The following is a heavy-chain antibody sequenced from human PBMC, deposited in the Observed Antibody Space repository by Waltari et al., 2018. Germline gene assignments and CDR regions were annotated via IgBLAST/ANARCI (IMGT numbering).Heavy chain of an antibody. Sequence: EVQLVESGGGLVKPGGSLRLSCAASGFTLSSYSMNLVRPAPGKGLEWVSSISSSSSYIYYADSVKGRFTISRDNAKNSLYLQMNSLRAEDTAVYYCARDGTIGSGSPFDYWGQGTLVTVSS. CDR3: ARDGTIGSGSPFDY. V-gene: IGHV3-21*01. CDR2: ISSSSSYI. J-gene: IGHJ4*02. CDR1: GFTLSSYS. D-gene: IGHD3-10*01.